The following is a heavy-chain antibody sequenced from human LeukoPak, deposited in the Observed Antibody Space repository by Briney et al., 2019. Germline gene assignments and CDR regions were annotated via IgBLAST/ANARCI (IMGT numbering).Heavy chain of an antibody. D-gene: IGHD6-6*01. V-gene: IGHV3-33*01. Sequence: PGGSLRLSCAASGFTFSDYGIHWVRQAPGQELEWVALIWYDGSKKYYADSVKGRFTISRDNTKNTLYLQLNSLRADDTAVYYCARAHSSSSTFDLWGQGTLVTVSS. J-gene: IGHJ4*02. CDR1: GFTFSDYG. CDR3: ARAHSSSSTFDL. CDR2: IWYDGSKK.